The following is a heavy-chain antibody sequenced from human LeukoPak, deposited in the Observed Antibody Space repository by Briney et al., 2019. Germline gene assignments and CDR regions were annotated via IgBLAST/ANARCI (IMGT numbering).Heavy chain of an antibody. CDR3: AKDLKGYYGSGSYPH. CDR1: GFTFSNYA. Sequence: GGSLRLSCAASGFTFSNYAMNWVRQAPGKGLEWVSAISGSGGSAFYTDSVKGRFTISRDNSKNTLYLQMNSLRAEDTAVYYCAKDLKGYYGSGSYPHWGQGTLVTVSS. J-gene: IGHJ4*02. CDR2: ISGSGGSA. D-gene: IGHD3-10*01. V-gene: IGHV3-23*01.